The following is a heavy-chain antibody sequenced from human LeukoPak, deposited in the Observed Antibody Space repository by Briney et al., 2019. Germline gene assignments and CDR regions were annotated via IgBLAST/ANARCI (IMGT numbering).Heavy chain of an antibody. J-gene: IGHJ4*02. CDR1: GFTFSSYG. D-gene: IGHD3-10*01. Sequence: PGRSLRLSCAASGFTFSSYGMHWVRQAPGKGLEWVAVISYDGSNKYYADSVKGRFTISRDNSKNTLYLQMNSLRAEDTAVYYCAKDYYYGSGSYYNLDYWGQGTLVTVSS. CDR2: ISYDGSNK. CDR3: AKDYYYGSGSYYNLDY. V-gene: IGHV3-30*18.